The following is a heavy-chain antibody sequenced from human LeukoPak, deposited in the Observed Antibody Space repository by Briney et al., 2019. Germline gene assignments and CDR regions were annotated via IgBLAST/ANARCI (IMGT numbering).Heavy chain of an antibody. CDR2: IIPIFGTA. Sequence: SVKVSCKASGYTFTSYGISWVRQAPGQGLEWMGRIIPIFGTANYAQKFQGRVTITTDESTSTAYMELSSLRSEDTAVYYCARDSQDGGYLFDYWGQGTLVTVSS. J-gene: IGHJ4*02. D-gene: IGHD3-22*01. CDR3: ARDSQDGGYLFDY. V-gene: IGHV1-69*05. CDR1: GYTFTSYG.